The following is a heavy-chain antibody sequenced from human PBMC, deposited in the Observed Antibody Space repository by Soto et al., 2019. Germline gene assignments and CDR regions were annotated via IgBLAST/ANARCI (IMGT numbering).Heavy chain of an antibody. Sequence: QVQLVESGGGVVQPGRSLRLSCAASGFTFSSYGMHWVRQAPGKGLEWVAVISYDGSNKYYADSVKGRFTISRDNSKNTLYLQMNSLRAEDTAVYYCAKDRFSIHSWYFDLLGRGTLVTVSS. J-gene: IGHJ2*01. D-gene: IGHD3-3*02. CDR3: AKDRFSIHSWYFDL. V-gene: IGHV3-30*18. CDR1: GFTFSSYG. CDR2: ISYDGSNK.